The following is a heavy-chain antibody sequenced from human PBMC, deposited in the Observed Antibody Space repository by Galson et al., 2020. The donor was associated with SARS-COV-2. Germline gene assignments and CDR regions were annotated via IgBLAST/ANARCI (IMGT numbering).Heavy chain of an antibody. D-gene: IGHD2-15*01. CDR3: ARLVHDCSGASCSSYYFDS. Sequence: ASETLSLTCTVSGGSISNYYWSWIRQPPGKGLEWIAYMYNSGSTNYNPSLESRVTTSVDTSKNQFFLKLSSVTAADTAVYYCARLVHDCSGASCSSYYFDSWGQGTLVTVSS. CDR1: GGSISNYY. J-gene: IGHJ4*02. CDR2: MYNSGST. V-gene: IGHV4-59*08.